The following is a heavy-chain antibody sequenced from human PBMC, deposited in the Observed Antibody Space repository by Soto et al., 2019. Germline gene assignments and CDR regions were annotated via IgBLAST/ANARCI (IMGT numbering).Heavy chain of an antibody. D-gene: IGHD3-22*01. CDR1: GGTFSSYA. Sequence: QVQLVQSGAEVKKPGSSVKVSCKASGGTFSSYAISWVRQAPGQGLEWMGGIIPIFGTANYAQKFQGRVTITAVESTRTAYMELSSLRSEDTAVYYCAREGASGSHIGYWGQGTLVTVSS. CDR3: AREGASGSHIGY. V-gene: IGHV1-69*01. CDR2: IIPIFGTA. J-gene: IGHJ4*02.